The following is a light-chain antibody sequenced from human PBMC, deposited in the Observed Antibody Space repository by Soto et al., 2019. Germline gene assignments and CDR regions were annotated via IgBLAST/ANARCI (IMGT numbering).Light chain of an antibody. Sequence: EVVLTQSPGTLSLSPGERATLSCRASQSVGSTYVAWYQQKPGQAPRLLIYDASNRAAGIPARFSGSGSGTDFTLTISSLEPEDFAVYYCQQRSNWPPITFGQGTRLEIK. CDR1: QSVGSTY. J-gene: IGKJ5*01. CDR2: DAS. V-gene: IGKV3-11*01. CDR3: QQRSNWPPIT.